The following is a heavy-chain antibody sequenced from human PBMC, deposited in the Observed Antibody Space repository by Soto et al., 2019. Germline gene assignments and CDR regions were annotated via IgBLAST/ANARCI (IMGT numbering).Heavy chain of an antibody. D-gene: IGHD5-18*01. V-gene: IGHV4-61*08. Sequence: SETLSITCTVSGGSVSSGDYYWSWLRQPPGKGLEWIGYIYYSGNTNYNPSLKSRVIISVDTSKNLFSLKLTSVTAADTAVYYCARIPVDTSMIYWLDPWGQGTLVTVS. J-gene: IGHJ5*02. CDR2: IYYSGNT. CDR1: GGSVSSGDYY. CDR3: ARIPVDTSMIYWLDP.